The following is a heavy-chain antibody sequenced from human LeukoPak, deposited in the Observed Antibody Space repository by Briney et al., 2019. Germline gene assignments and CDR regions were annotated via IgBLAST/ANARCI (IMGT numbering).Heavy chain of an antibody. CDR1: GGSISSYY. D-gene: IGHD6-19*01. CDR2: TYYSGST. V-gene: IGHV4-59*01. Sequence: SETLSLTCTVSGGSISSYYWSWIRQPPGKGLEWIGYTYYSGSTNYNPSLKSRVTISVDTSKNQFSLKLSSVTAADTAVYYCARYSSGGYFDYWGQGTLVTVSS. J-gene: IGHJ4*02. CDR3: ARYSSGGYFDY.